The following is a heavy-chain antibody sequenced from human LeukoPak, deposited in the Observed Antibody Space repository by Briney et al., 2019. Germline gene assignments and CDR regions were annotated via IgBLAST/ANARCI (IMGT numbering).Heavy chain of an antibody. J-gene: IGHJ5*02. Sequence: AASVKVSCKASGGTFSSYAISWVRQAPGQGLEWMGWMNPNSGGTNYAQKFQGRVTMTRDTSISTAYMELSRLRSDDTAVYYCARDALGIAAAGTPFDPWGQGTLVTVSS. D-gene: IGHD6-13*01. CDR3: ARDALGIAAAGTPFDP. V-gene: IGHV1-2*02. CDR1: GGTFSSYA. CDR2: MNPNSGGT.